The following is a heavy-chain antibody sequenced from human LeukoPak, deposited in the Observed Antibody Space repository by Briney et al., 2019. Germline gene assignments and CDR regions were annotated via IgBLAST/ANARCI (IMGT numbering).Heavy chain of an antibody. V-gene: IGHV4-30-2*01. CDR3: ARFEGEDSSWPSPPLVAFDI. CDR2: IYHSGST. D-gene: IGHD6-13*01. Sequence: SETLSLTCTVSGGSISSGGYYWSWIRQPPGKGLEWIGYIYHSGSTYYNPSLKSRVTISVDTSKNQFSLKLSSVTAADTAVYYCARFEGEDSSWPSPPLVAFDIWGQGTMVTVSS. CDR1: GGSISSGGYY. J-gene: IGHJ3*02.